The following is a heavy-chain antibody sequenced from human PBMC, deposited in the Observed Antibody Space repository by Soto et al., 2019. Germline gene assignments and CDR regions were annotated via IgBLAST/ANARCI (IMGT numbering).Heavy chain of an antibody. J-gene: IGHJ4*02. V-gene: IGHV2-5*01. CDR3: AHRRHDYVWGSYRLRPQYFDY. D-gene: IGHD3-16*02. CDR2: IYWNDDK. Sequence: SGPTLVNPTQTLTLTCTFSGFSPSTSGVGVGWIRQPPGKALEWLALIYWNDDKRYSPSLKSRLTITKDTSKNQVVLTMTNMDPVDTATYYCAHRRHDYVWGSYRLRPQYFDYWGQGTLVTVSS. CDR1: GFSPSTSGVG.